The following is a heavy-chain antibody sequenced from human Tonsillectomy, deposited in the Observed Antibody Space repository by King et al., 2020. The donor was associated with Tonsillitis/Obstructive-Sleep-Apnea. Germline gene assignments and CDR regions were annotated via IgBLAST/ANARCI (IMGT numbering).Heavy chain of an antibody. V-gene: IGHV4-59*08. D-gene: IGHD3-10*01. Sequence: QLQESGPGLVKPSETLSLTCTVSGGSISSYYWSWIRQPPGKGLEWIGYIYYSGSTNYNPSLKSRVTISVDTSKNQFSLKLSSVTAADTAVYYCARLGGAWVRGVISPYGLDVWGQGTTVTVSS. CDR3: ARLGGAWVRGVISPYGLDV. J-gene: IGHJ6*02. CDR1: GGSISSYY. CDR2: IYYSGST.